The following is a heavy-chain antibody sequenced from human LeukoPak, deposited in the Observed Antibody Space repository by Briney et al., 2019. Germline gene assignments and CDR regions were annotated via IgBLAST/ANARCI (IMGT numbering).Heavy chain of an antibody. Sequence: GGSLRLSCAASGFTFSNYWMYWVRQAPGKGLVWVSRINNDASTTTYADSVKGRFFISRDNAKTTLYLQMNSLRAEDTAVYYCARGYCSSTTCYNAFDIWGQGTMVTVSS. CDR2: INNDASTT. V-gene: IGHV3-74*01. J-gene: IGHJ3*02. D-gene: IGHD2-2*02. CDR3: ARGYCSSTTCYNAFDI. CDR1: GFTFSNYW.